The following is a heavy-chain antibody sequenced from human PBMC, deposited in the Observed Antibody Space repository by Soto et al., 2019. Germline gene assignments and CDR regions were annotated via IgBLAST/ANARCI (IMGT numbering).Heavy chain of an antibody. Sequence: EVQLVESGGGLVKPGGSLRLSCVASGFTFSGYSINWVRQAPGKGLEWVSYISGPSIYIYYADSVKGRFTISRDNAKSAVYLQMNSLRAEDPAVYYCARGFRNGFNVWGQGTTVSFSS. J-gene: IGHJ6*02. CDR3: ARGFRNGFNV. V-gene: IGHV3-21*01. D-gene: IGHD2-8*01. CDR2: ISGPSIYI. CDR1: GFTFSGYS.